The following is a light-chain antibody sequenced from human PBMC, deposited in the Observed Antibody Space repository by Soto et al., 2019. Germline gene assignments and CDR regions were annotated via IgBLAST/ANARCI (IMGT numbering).Light chain of an antibody. CDR2: SDN. CDR3: AAWDESPNVPV. Sequence: QSVLTQPPSASGTPGQRVTFSCSGSNSNIGRNTVNWYQQFPGAAPNLLIHSDNQRPSGVPDRFSGSKSGTSASLAISGLQCEDEADYYCAAWDESPNVPVFGGGTKLTVL. J-gene: IGLJ3*02. CDR1: NSNIGRNT. V-gene: IGLV1-44*01.